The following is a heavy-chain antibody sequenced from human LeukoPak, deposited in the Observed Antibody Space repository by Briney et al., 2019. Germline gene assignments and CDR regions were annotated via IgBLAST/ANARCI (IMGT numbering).Heavy chain of an antibody. Sequence: SVKVSCKASGGTFSSYAISWVRQAPGQGLERMGGIIPIFGTANYAQKFQGRVTITADESTSTAYMELSSLRSEDTAVYYCARSGDTASWGYYYYYYMDVWGKGTTVTVSS. CDR2: IIPIFGTA. V-gene: IGHV1-69*13. CDR1: GGTFSSYA. J-gene: IGHJ6*03. CDR3: ARSGDTASWGYYYYYYMDV. D-gene: IGHD5-18*01.